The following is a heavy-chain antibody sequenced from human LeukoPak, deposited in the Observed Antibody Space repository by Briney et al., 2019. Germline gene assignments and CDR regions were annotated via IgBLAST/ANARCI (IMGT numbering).Heavy chain of an antibody. V-gene: IGHV3-23*01. J-gene: IGHJ4*02. D-gene: IGHD4-17*01. CDR3: AKLNDYGDYYLSYFDY. CDR1: GFTFSSYA. CDR2: ISGSGGST. Sequence: GGSLRLSCAASGFTFSSYAMSWVRQAPGKGLEWVSAISGSGGSTYYADSVKGRFTISRDNSKNTLYLQMNSLRAEDTAVYYCAKLNDYGDYYLSYFDYWGQGTLVTVSS.